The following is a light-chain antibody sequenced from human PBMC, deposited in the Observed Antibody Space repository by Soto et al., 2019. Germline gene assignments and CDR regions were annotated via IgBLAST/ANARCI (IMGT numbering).Light chain of an antibody. Sequence: QSVLTNPAAGCGSPGQSIAISCTGTSSDVGGYNYVSWYQQHPGKAPKLMIYEVSNRPSGVSNRFSGSKSGNTASLTISGLQAEDEADYYCSSYTSSSTSYVFGTGTKVTVL. CDR2: EVS. CDR1: SSDVGGYNY. J-gene: IGLJ1*01. V-gene: IGLV2-14*01. CDR3: SSYTSSSTSYV.